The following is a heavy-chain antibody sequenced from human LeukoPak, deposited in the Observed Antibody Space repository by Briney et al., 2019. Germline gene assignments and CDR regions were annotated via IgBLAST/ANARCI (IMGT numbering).Heavy chain of an antibody. CDR3: TREYGFMTTVFHAFDI. V-gene: IGHV4-39*07. Sequence: SETLSLTCTVSGGSITSSSYYWGWIRQPPGKGLEWIGSVYYSGNTYYNSSLRSRVTISVDTSKNQFSLELSSVTAADTAIYYCTREYGFMTTVFHAFDIWGQGTMVTVSS. CDR2: VYYSGNT. CDR1: GGSITSSSYY. D-gene: IGHD4-17*01. J-gene: IGHJ3*02.